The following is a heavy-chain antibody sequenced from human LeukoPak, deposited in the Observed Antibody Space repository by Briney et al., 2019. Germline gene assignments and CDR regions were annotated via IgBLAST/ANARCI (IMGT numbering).Heavy chain of an antibody. V-gene: IGHV1-69*02. J-gene: IGHJ4*02. D-gene: IGHD6-6*01. Sequence: SVKVSXKASGGTFSSYTISWVRQAPGQGLEWMGRIIPILGIANYAQKFQGRVTITADKSTSTAYMELSSLRSEDTAVHYCARANSSNGSYFDYWGQGTLVTVSS. CDR2: IIPILGIA. CDR3: ARANSSNGSYFDY. CDR1: GGTFSSYT.